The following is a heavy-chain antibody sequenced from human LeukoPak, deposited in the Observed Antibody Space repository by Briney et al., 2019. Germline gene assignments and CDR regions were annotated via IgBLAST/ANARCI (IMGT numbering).Heavy chain of an antibody. Sequence: SETLSLACTVSDDSISDYYRGWIRQPPGKGLEWIGYFYNSGRSTYNPSLKSRVTISADTSKNHFSLKLNSVTTADTAVYYCTRGAGWLIDYWGQGILVTVSS. CDR1: DDSISDYY. V-gene: IGHV4-59*01. J-gene: IGHJ4*02. CDR3: TRGAGWLIDY. CDR2: FYNSGRS. D-gene: IGHD3-16*01.